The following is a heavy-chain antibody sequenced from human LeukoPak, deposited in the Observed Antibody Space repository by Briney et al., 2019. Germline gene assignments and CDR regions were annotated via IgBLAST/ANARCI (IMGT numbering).Heavy chain of an antibody. Sequence: SETLSLTCTVSGGSISSYYWSWIRQPPGKGLEWIGYIYYSGSTNYNPSLKSRVTISVDTSKNQFSLKLSSVTAADTAVYYCARHTIQWYFDLWGRGTLDTVSS. CDR2: IYYSGST. D-gene: IGHD3-9*01. V-gene: IGHV4-59*08. CDR1: GGSISSYY. CDR3: ARHTIQWYFDL. J-gene: IGHJ2*01.